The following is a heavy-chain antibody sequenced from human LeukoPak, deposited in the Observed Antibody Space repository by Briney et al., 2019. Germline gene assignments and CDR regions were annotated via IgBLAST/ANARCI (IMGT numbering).Heavy chain of an antibody. V-gene: IGHV1-2*02. CDR2: INPNSGGT. D-gene: IGHD2-15*01. CDR1: GYTFTDYY. Sequence: ASVKVSCKASGYTFTDYYMHWVRQAPGQGLEWMGWINPNSGGTNYAQKFQGRVTMTRDTSISTAYMELSKLRSDDTAVYYCARAPLGYCSGGSCPTFDYWGQGTLVTVSS. J-gene: IGHJ4*02. CDR3: ARAPLGYCSGGSCPTFDY.